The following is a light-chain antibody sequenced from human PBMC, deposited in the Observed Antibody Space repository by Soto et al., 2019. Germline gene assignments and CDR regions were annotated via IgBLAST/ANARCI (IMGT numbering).Light chain of an antibody. J-gene: IGKJ5*01. Sequence: EIVLTQSPVTLSLSQVERATLSCRASQIVSSYLAWYQQKPGQAPRLLIYDASNRATGIPARFSGSGSGTDFTLTIDNLEPEDFAVYYCQQRSNWPPITFGQGTRLEIK. V-gene: IGKV3-11*01. CDR2: DAS. CDR3: QQRSNWPPIT. CDR1: QIVSSY.